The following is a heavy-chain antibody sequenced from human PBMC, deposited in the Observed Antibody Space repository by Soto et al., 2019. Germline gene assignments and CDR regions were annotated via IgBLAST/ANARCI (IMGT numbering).Heavy chain of an antibody. CDR1: GYTFTSYG. J-gene: IGHJ3*02. V-gene: IGHV1-18*01. CDR2: ISAYNGNT. Sequence: ASVKVSCKASGYTFTSYGISWVRQAPGQGLEWMGWISAYNGNTNYAQKLQGRVTMTTDTSTSTAYMELRSLRSDDTAVYYCARVLPDYSSGWYGAFDIWGQGTMVIVSS. D-gene: IGHD6-19*01. CDR3: ARVLPDYSSGWYGAFDI.